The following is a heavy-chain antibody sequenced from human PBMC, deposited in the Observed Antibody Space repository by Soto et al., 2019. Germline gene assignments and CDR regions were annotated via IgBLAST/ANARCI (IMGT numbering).Heavy chain of an antibody. CDR2: MNPNSGNA. Sequence: QVQLVQSGAEVKKPGASVKVSCKASGYTFTSYDINWVRQATGQGLEWMGWMNPNSGNAGYAQRFQGRVTMTWNTSISTAYMDLSSLRSEDTAVYYCARSQRRTSAAGAGDYWGQGTLVTASS. D-gene: IGHD6-13*01. CDR1: GYTFTSYD. CDR3: ARSQRRTSAAGAGDY. J-gene: IGHJ4*02. V-gene: IGHV1-8*01.